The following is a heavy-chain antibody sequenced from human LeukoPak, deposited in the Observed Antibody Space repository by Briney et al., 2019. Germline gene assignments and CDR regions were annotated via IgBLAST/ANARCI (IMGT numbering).Heavy chain of an antibody. J-gene: IGHJ6*03. CDR1: GGSFSGYS. Sequence: SETLSLTCAVYGGSFSGYSWTWIRQPPGKGLEWIGEFNHSGSTNYNPSLKSRVTISVDTSKNQFSLKLSSVTAADTAVYYCATSWDFNYYMDVWGKGTTVTVSS. CDR3: ATSWDFNYYMDV. V-gene: IGHV4-34*01. CDR2: FNHSGST. D-gene: IGHD1-26*01.